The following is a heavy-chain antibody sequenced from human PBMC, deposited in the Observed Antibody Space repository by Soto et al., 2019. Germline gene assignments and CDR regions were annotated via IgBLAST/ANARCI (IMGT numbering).Heavy chain of an antibody. CDR3: ARAYSSSWYNYYYGMDV. D-gene: IGHD6-13*01. V-gene: IGHV5-51*01. CDR1: GYSFTSYW. CDR2: IYPGDSDT. Sequence: PGESLKISCKGSGYSFTSYWIGWVRQMPGKGLEWMGIIYPGDSDTRYSPSFQGQVTILADKSISTAYLQWSSLKASDTAMYYCARAYSSSWYNYYYGMDVWGQGTTVTVSS. J-gene: IGHJ6*02.